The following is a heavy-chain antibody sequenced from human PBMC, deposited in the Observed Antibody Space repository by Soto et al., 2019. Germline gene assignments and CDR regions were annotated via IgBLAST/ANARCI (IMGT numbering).Heavy chain of an antibody. CDR3: ARDRGAAAGHSDY. CDR2: IPYDGSTK. CDR1: GFTFSNYA. V-gene: IGHV3-30-3*01. J-gene: IGHJ4*02. Sequence: ESGGGVVQPGRSLRLSCAASGFTFSNYAIHWVRQAPGKGLEWVAVIPYDGSTKYYADSVKGRFTISRDNSKNTLFLQMNSLRPEDTAVYYCARDRGAAAGHSDYWGQGTLVTVSS. D-gene: IGHD6-13*01.